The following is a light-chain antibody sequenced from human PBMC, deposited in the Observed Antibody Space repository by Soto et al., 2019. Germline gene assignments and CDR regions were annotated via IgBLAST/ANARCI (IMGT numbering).Light chain of an antibody. CDR3: SSYTTNNTLL. CDR2: DVA. V-gene: IGLV2-14*03. J-gene: IGLJ2*01. Sequence: QSALTQPASVSGSPGQSIAISCTGTSSDLGGYNYVSWYQQHPGKAPKLMIYDVANRPSGVSNRFSGSKSGNTASLTISGLQAEDEAVYYCSSYTTNNTLLFGGGTKLTVL. CDR1: SSDLGGYNY.